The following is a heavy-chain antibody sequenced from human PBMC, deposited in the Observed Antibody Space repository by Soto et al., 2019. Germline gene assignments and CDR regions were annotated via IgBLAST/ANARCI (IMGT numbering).Heavy chain of an antibody. CDR2: IYWDDDE. D-gene: IGHD3-22*01. J-gene: IGHJ4*02. CDR3: EHAGDYDLLSFDH. CDR1: GFSLTTLDMG. V-gene: IGHV2-5*02. Sequence: QITLKESGPTLVRPAQTLTLTCSFYGFSLTTLDMGVAWVRQPPGKAMEWLALIYWDDDERYNPSLQNRLAISKDTSTNQVVLTMTNMGPLDTATYFCEHAGDYDLLSFDHWGPGTLVTVSS.